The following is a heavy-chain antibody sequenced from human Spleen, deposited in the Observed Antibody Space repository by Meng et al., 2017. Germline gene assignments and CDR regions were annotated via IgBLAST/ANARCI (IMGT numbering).Heavy chain of an antibody. Sequence: GGSLRLSCQGSGYSFSSYWIAWVRQMPGKGLEWMGIIYPGDSDTRYGPSFQGQVTISADESISTAYLQWSSLKASDTAMYYCATRWEDAFDIWGQGTMVTVSS. V-gene: IGHV5-51*01. CDR3: ATRWEDAFDI. CDR1: GYSFSSYW. J-gene: IGHJ3*02. CDR2: IYPGDSDT. D-gene: IGHD1-26*01.